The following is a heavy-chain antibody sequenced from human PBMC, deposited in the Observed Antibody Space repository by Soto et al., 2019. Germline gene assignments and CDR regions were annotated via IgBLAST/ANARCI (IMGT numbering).Heavy chain of an antibody. CDR1: GGSFSGYY. CDR2: INHSGST. D-gene: IGHD3-10*01. V-gene: IGHV4-34*01. CDR3: ASVRVRGIREGRYYYYGMDV. J-gene: IGHJ6*02. Sequence: SETLSLTCAVYGGSFSGYYWSWIRQPPGKGLEWIGEINHSGSTNYNPSLKSRVTISVDTSKNQFSLKLSSVTAADTAVYYCASVRVRGIREGRYYYYGMDVWGQGTTVTVSS.